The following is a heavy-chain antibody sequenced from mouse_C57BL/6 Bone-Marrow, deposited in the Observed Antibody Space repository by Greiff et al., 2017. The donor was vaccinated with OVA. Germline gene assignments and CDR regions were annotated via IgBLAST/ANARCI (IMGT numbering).Heavy chain of an antibody. CDR1: GYTFTSYW. D-gene: IGHD2-5*01. CDR3: ARAYYSNYVWFAY. CDR2: IHPSDSDT. J-gene: IGHJ3*01. V-gene: IGHV1-74*01. Sequence: VQLQQPGAELVKPGASVKVSCKASGYTFTSYWMHWVKQRPGQGLEWIGRIHPSDSDTNYNQKFKSKATLTVDTSSSTAYMQLSSLTSEDSAVYYCARAYYSNYVWFAYWGQGTLVTVSA.